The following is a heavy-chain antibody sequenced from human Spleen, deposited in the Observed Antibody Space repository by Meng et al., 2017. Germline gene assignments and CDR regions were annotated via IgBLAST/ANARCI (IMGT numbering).Heavy chain of an antibody. D-gene: IGHD6-19*01. Sequence: QITLKESGPTLVKPTQTLTLTCPFSGFSLSTTAVGVGWIRQPPGKALEWLAFIYWDDAELFSPSLNSRLTITKDSSKKQVVLTMTNMDPEDTATYYCAHSSGWLFDYWGQGTLVTVSS. CDR3: AHSSGWLFDY. V-gene: IGHV2-5*02. CDR2: IYWDDAE. J-gene: IGHJ4*02. CDR1: GFSLSTTAVG.